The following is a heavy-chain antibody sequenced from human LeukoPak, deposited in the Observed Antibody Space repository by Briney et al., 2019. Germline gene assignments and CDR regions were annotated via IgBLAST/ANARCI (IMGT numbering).Heavy chain of an antibody. CDR3: ARETPRRGETRDGYR. CDR2: IKEDGSET. D-gene: IGHD5-24*01. CDR1: GFTFGNYA. J-gene: IGHJ4*02. V-gene: IGHV3-7*01. Sequence: GGSLRLSCVGSGFTFGNYAMNWVRQVPGKGLECLANIKEDGSETYYADSVKGRFTISRDNPKNLLFLQINSLRVEDTAVYYCARETPRRGETRDGYRWGQGTLVTVSS.